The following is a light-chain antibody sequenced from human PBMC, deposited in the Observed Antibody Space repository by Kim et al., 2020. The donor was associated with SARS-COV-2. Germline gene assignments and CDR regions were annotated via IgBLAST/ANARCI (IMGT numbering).Light chain of an antibody. J-gene: IGKJ1*01. CDR3: QQRSTWPWT. V-gene: IGKV3-11*02. CDR1: LGVGTY. Sequence: EIVLTQSPATLSLSPGETATLSCRASLGVGTYLPWYQQKPGQPPRLLIYDASYRATGVPARFSGSGSARDFTLTISSLEPEDFAVYFCQQRSTWPWTFGPGTKVDIK. CDR2: DAS.